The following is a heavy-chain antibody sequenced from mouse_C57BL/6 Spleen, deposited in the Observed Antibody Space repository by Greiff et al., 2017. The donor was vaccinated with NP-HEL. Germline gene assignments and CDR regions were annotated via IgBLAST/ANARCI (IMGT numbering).Heavy chain of an antibody. V-gene: IGHV5-16*01. J-gene: IGHJ1*03. CDR1: GFTFSDYY. D-gene: IGHD1-1*01. CDR3: ARGLLYYGSSYWYFDV. CDR2: INYDGSST. Sequence: EVKLVESEGGLVQPGSSMKLSCTASGFTFSDYYMAWVRQVPEKGLEWVANINYDGSSTYYLDSLKSRFIISRDNAKNILYLQMSSLKSEDTATYYCARGLLYYGSSYWYFDVWGTGTTVTVSS.